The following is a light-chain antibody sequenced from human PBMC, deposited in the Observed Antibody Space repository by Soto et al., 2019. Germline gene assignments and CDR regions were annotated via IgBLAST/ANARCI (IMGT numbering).Light chain of an antibody. CDR1: QSVSSNY. Sequence: EIVLTQSPGTLSLSPGERATLSCRASQSVSSNYLAWYQQKPGQAPRPLIYGASSRATGIPDRFSGSGAGTDFTLTISRLESEDFAVYYCQQYGSSPWTFRQGTKVDSK. CDR2: GAS. CDR3: QQYGSSPWT. J-gene: IGKJ1*01. V-gene: IGKV3-20*01.